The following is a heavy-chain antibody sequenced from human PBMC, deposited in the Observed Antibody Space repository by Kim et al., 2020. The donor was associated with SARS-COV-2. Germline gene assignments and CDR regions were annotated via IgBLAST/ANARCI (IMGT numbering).Heavy chain of an antibody. V-gene: IGHV7-4-1*02. CDR2: INTNTGNP. D-gene: IGHD6-6*01. CDR1: GYTFTSYA. CDR3: AREGLAARHQWGGVDY. J-gene: IGHJ4*02. Sequence: ASVKVSCKASGYTFTSYAMNRVRQAPGQGLEWMGWINTNTGNPTYAQGFTGRFVFSLDTSVSTAYLQISSLKAEDTAVYYCAREGLAARHQWGGVDYWGQGTLVTVSS.